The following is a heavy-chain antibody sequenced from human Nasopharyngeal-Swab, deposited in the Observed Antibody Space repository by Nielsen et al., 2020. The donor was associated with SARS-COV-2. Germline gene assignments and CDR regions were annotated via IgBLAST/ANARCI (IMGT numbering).Heavy chain of an antibody. J-gene: IGHJ4*02. Sequence: GESLKISCAASGFTFSRYTMHWVRQAPGKGLEWVAVISYDGSNKYYADSVKGRFTISSDISKNTLYLQMNSLRAGDTAVFYCASTPLDSSGYYYAFHYWGRGTLVTVSS. D-gene: IGHD3-22*01. CDR3: ASTPLDSSGYYYAFHY. CDR2: ISYDGSNK. V-gene: IGHV3-30-3*01. CDR1: GFTFSRYT.